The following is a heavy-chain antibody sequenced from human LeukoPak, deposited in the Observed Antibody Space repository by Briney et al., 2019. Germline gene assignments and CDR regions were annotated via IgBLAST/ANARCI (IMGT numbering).Heavy chain of an antibody. CDR3: ARVLEYGSGSYLFDY. J-gene: IGHJ4*02. CDR1: DYTFTSYG. D-gene: IGHD1-26*01. V-gene: IGHV1-18*01. Sequence: EASVKVSCKASDYTFTSYGISWVRQAPGQGLEWVGWISAYNGKTNYAQKLQGRVTMTTDTSTSTAYMELRSLRSDDTAVYYCARVLEYGSGSYLFDYWGQGTLVTVSS. CDR2: ISAYNGKT.